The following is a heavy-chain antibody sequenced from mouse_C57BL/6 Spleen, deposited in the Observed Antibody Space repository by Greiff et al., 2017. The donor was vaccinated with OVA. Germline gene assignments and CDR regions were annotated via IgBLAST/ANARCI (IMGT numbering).Heavy chain of an antibody. D-gene: IGHD1-1*01. CDR1: GFTFSDYG. CDR2: ISSGSSTI. V-gene: IGHV5-17*01. J-gene: IGHJ2*01. CDR3: ARHGSLYYFDY. Sequence: DVKLVESGGGLVKPGGSLKLSCAASGFTFSDYGMHWVRQAPEKGLEWVAYISSGSSTIYYADTVKGRFTISRDNAKNTLFLQMTSLRSEDTAMYYCARHGSLYYFDYWGQGTTLTVSS.